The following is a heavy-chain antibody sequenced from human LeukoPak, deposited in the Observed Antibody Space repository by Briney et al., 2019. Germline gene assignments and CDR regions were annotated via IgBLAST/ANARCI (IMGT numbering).Heavy chain of an antibody. V-gene: IGHV3-7*04. CDR2: IKPDGSDQ. CDR1: GFTFSNYW. CDR3: ARDPVGYDHSGYWGGLHI. D-gene: IGHD3-22*01. Sequence: GGSLRLSCAAAGFTFSNYWMTWVRQAPGKGLEWVANIKPDGSDQFYVDSLKGRFTISRDNAKNSLHVQLNNLRDEDTALYYCARDPVGYDHSGYWGGLHIWGQGTMVTVSS. J-gene: IGHJ3*02.